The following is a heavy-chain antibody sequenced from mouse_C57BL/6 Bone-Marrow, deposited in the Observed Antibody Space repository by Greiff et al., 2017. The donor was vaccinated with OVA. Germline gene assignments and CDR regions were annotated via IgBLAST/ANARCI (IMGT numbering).Heavy chain of an antibody. CDR1: GFTFSSYG. D-gene: IGHD1-1*01. Sequence: EVKLVESGGDLVKPGGSLKLSCAASGFTFSSYGMSWVRQTPDKRLEWVATISSGGSYTYYPDSVKGRFTISRDNAKNTLYLQMSSLKSEDTAIDYSARHSYYYGLFDYWGQGTTLTVSS. J-gene: IGHJ2*01. V-gene: IGHV5-6*01. CDR2: ISSGGSYT. CDR3: ARHSYYYGLFDY.